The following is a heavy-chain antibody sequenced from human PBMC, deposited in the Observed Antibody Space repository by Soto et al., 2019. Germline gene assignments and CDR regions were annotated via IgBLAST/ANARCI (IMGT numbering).Heavy chain of an antibody. CDR1: GFTFSSYA. CDR3: AKDGRVVTIFGEAGH. D-gene: IGHD3-3*01. J-gene: IGHJ4*02. V-gene: IGHV3-23*01. CDR2: IRSSGGGT. Sequence: GSLRLSCAASGFTFSSYAMSWVRQAPGKGLEWVSAIRSSGGGTYYADSVKGRFTISRDNSKNTLYLQMNSLRAEDTAVYYCAKDGRVVTIFGEAGHWGQGTLVTVSS.